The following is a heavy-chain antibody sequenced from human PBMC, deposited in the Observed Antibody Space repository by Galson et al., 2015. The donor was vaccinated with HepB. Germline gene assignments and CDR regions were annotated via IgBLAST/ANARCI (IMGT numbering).Heavy chain of an antibody. V-gene: IGHV1-69*04. CDR3: ARGGHAGGFDY. CDR2: IIPILGIA. D-gene: IGHD3-10*01. Sequence: SVKVSCKASGGTFSSYAISWVRQAPGQGLEWMGRIIPILGIANYAQKFQGRVTITADKSTSTAYMELSSLRSEDTAVYYCARGGHAGGFDYWGQGTLVTVSS. J-gene: IGHJ4*02. CDR1: GGTFSSYA.